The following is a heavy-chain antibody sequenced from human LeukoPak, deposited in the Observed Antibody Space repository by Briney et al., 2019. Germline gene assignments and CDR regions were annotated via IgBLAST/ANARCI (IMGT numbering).Heavy chain of an antibody. Sequence: GGSLRLSCAVSGSTSSRNFMSWVRQTPEKGLEWVANINQDGSEKNYVNSVKGRFTISRDNAKNSLFLQMNSLRAEDTAIYYCASGAGWESGYWGQGTLVTVSS. CDR3: ASGAGWESGY. D-gene: IGHD1-26*01. CDR1: GSTSSRNF. J-gene: IGHJ4*02. CDR2: INQDGSEK. V-gene: IGHV3-7*01.